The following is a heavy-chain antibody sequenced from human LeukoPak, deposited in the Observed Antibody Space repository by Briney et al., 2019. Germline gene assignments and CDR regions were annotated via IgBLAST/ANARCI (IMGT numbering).Heavy chain of an antibody. Sequence: SVKVSCKASGGTFSSYATSWVRQAPGQGLEWMGGIIPIFGTANYAQKFQGRVTITADESTSTAYMELSSLRSEDTAVYYCAREPPNCSSTSCYSVGAFDIWSQGTMVTVSS. J-gene: IGHJ3*02. D-gene: IGHD2-2*02. V-gene: IGHV1-69*13. CDR2: IIPIFGTA. CDR1: GGTFSSYA. CDR3: AREPPNCSSTSCYSVGAFDI.